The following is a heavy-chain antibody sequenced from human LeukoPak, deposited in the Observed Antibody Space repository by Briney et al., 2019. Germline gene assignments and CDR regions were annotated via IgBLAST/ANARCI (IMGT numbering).Heavy chain of an antibody. CDR1: RFTVSSNY. D-gene: IGHD2-2*01. V-gene: IGHV3-66*01. Sequence: PGGSLRLSCAASRFTVSSNYMSWVRQAPGEGLEWVSVIYSGGSTYYADSVKGRFTISRDNSKNTLYLQMNSLRVEDTAVYYCASSKDYCSSTSCSKGGDYWGQGTLVTVSS. CDR3: ASSKDYCSSTSCSKGGDY. CDR2: IYSGGST. J-gene: IGHJ4*02.